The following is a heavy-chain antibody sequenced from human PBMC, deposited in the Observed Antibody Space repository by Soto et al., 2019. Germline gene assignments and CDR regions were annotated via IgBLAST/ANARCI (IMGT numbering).Heavy chain of an antibody. CDR2: IFWTKGV. Sequence: QITLKESGPTLVKPTQTLTLTCTLSGFSLRSPGVGVGWIRQTPGKALEWLALIFWTKGVCYSPSRRCILIITKETTITQLGLTLTDVDPVDKGPYYYTHRRNIYSDSVAEFYYGGQGTLV. D-gene: IGHD4-17*01. V-gene: IGHV2-5*01. CDR3: THRRNIYSDSVAEFYY. J-gene: IGHJ4*02. CDR1: GFSLRSPGVG.